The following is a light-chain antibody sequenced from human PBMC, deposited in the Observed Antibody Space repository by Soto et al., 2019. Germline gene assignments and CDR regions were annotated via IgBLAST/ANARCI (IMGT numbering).Light chain of an antibody. CDR3: QQYNGYWT. Sequence: DIQMTQSPSTLSASVGDRVTITCRASQSISDLLAWYQHKPGKAPKLLIYKASVLKSGVPSRFSGSGSGTEYAITISSLQPDDFAGYYCQQYNGYWTFGQGTKVEI. CDR1: QSISDL. V-gene: IGKV1-5*03. J-gene: IGKJ1*01. CDR2: KAS.